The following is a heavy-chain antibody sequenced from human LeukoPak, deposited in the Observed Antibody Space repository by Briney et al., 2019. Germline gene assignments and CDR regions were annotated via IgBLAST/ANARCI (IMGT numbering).Heavy chain of an antibody. V-gene: IGHV1-69*05. J-gene: IGHJ4*02. Sequence: SVKVSCKASGGTFSSYAISWVRQAPGQGLEWMGGIIPIFGTANYAQKFQGRVTITTDESTSTAYMELSSLRSEDTAVYYCARELRYYDSSGYYGYWGQGTLVTVSS. CDR3: ARELRYYDSSGYYGY. CDR1: GGTFSSYA. D-gene: IGHD3-22*01. CDR2: IIPIFGTA.